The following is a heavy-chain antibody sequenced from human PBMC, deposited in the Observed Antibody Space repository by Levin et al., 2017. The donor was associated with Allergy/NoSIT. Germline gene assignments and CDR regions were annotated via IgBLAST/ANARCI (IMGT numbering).Heavy chain of an antibody. V-gene: IGHV3-23*01. J-gene: IGHJ4*02. Sequence: GESLKISCAASGFTFINFAMTWVRQAPGKGLEWVSAISANGLATYYADSLKGRFTISRDNSKHTLYLPINSLRAEDTAIYYCAKVGGLWFGESGIDSWGQGTLVTVSS. D-gene: IGHD3-10*01. CDR3: AKVGGLWFGESGIDS. CDR1: GFTFINFA. CDR2: ISANGLAT.